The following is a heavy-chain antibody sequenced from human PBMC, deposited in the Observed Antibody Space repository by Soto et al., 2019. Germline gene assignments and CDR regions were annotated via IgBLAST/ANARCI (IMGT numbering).Heavy chain of an antibody. D-gene: IGHD3-10*01. CDR3: ARADPRRITMVRGVIIVYWFDP. CDR2: TYYRSKWYN. Sequence: QTLSLTCAISGASVSSNSAAWNWIRQSPSRGLEWLGRTYYRSKWYNDYAVSVKSRITINPDTSKNQFSLQLNSVTPEDTAVYYCARADPRRITMVRGVIIVYWFDPWGQGTLVTVSS. V-gene: IGHV6-1*01. CDR1: GASVSSNSAA. J-gene: IGHJ5*02.